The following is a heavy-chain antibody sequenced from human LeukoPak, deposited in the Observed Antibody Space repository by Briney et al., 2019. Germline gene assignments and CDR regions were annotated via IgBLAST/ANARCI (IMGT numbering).Heavy chain of an antibody. Sequence: ASVTVSCKASGYTFTSYGISWVRQAPGQGLEWMGWISAYNGNTNYAQKLQGRVTMTTDTSTSTAYMELRSLRSDDTAVYYCARDYYSTSNYYGSGSYGVDYWGQGTLVTVSS. V-gene: IGHV1-18*01. CDR1: GYTFTSYG. D-gene: IGHD3-10*01. J-gene: IGHJ4*02. CDR3: ARDYYSTSNYYGSGSYGVDY. CDR2: ISAYNGNT.